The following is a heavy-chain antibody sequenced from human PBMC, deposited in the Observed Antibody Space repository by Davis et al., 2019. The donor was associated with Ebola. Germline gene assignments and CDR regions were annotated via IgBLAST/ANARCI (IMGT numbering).Heavy chain of an antibody. D-gene: IGHD3/OR15-3a*01. CDR1: GDSVSTNSAA. Sequence: PSETLSLTCALSGDSVSTNSAAWAWIRQSPSRGLEWLGRTYYNSKWYNDYAVSVKSRITINPDTSKNQFSLHLNSVTPGDTAVYYCARGWLRTGFDYWGQGTLVTVSS. V-gene: IGHV6-1*01. J-gene: IGHJ4*02. CDR2: TYYNSKWYN. CDR3: ARGWLRTGFDY.